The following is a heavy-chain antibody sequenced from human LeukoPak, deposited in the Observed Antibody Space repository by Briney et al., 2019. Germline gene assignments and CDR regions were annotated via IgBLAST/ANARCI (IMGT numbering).Heavy chain of an antibody. CDR1: GFPFSSYA. D-gene: IGHD6-13*01. CDR2: ISYAGSNK. CDR3: ARDPYSSSWYPYYYYGMDV. V-gene: IGHV3-30-3*01. J-gene: IGHJ6*02. Sequence: GGSLRLSCAASGFPFSSYAMHWVRQAPGKGLEWVAVISYAGSNKYYADSVKGRFTISRDNSKNTLYLQMNSLRAEDTAVYYCARDPYSSSWYPYYYYGMDVWGQGTTVTVSS.